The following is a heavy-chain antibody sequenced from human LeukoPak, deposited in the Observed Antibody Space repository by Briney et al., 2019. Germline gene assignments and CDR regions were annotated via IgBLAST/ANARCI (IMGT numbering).Heavy chain of an antibody. J-gene: IGHJ5*02. D-gene: IGHD4-17*01. V-gene: IGHV3-53*04. CDR2: IYSGGST. CDR3: ARYSTADWFDP. Sequence: GGSLRLSCAASGFTVSSNYMSWVRQAPGKGLEWVSVIYSGGSTYYADSVKGRFAISRHNSKNTLYLQMNSLRAEDTAVYYCARYSTADWFDPWGQGTLVTVSS. CDR1: GFTVSSNY.